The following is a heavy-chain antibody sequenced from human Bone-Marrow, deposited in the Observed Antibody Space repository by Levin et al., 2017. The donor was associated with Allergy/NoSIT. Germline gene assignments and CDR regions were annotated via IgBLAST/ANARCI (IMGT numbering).Heavy chain of an antibody. D-gene: IGHD3-10*01. CDR1: GDSVSSNDW. V-gene: IGHV4-4*02. CDR3: AREERFYYGSGTYHALMDV. J-gene: IGHJ6*02. CDR2: VYHSGST. Sequence: NPGGSLRLSCAVSGDSVSSNDWWGWVRQPPGKGLEWIGQVYHSGSTNYNPSLKSRVTISVDKSKNEFSLKVRSVTAADTAVYYCAREERFYYGSGTYHALMDVWGQGTTVTVSS.